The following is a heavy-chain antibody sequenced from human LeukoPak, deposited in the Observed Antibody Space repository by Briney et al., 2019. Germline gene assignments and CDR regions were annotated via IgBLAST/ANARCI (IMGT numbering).Heavy chain of an antibody. Sequence: PSETLSLTCAVYGGSFSGYYWSWIRQPPGKGLEWIGEINHSGSTNYNPSLKSRVTISVDTSKNQFSLKLSSVTAADTAVYYCARSDSSSWAYFDYWGQGTLVTVSS. CDR1: GGSFSGYY. CDR2: INHSGST. CDR3: ARSDSSSWAYFDY. V-gene: IGHV4-34*01. J-gene: IGHJ4*02. D-gene: IGHD6-13*01.